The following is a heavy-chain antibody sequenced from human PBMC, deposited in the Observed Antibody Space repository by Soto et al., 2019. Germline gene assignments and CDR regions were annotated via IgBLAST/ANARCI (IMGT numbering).Heavy chain of an antibody. CDR2: INAGNGNT. J-gene: IGHJ3*02. V-gene: IGHV1-3*01. D-gene: IGHD1-26*01. CDR1: GYTFTSYA. Sequence: ASVKVSCKASGYTFTSYAMHWVRQAPGQRLEWMGWINAGNGNTKYSQKFQGRVTITRDTSASTAYMELSSLRSEDTAVYYCATHYDYYGAFDIWGQGTMVTVSS. CDR3: ATHYDYYGAFDI.